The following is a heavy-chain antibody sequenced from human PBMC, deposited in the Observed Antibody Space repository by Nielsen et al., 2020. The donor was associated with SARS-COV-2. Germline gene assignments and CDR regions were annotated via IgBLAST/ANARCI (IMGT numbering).Heavy chain of an antibody. V-gene: IGHV4-39*01. Sequence: SETLSLTCTVSGGSISSSSYYWGWISQPPGKGLEWIGSIYYSGSTYYNPSLKSRVTISVDTSKNQFSLKLSSVTAADTAVYYCASLKTRYSSYMDVWGKGTTVTVSS. CDR2: IYYSGST. CDR1: GGSISSSSYY. D-gene: IGHD6-13*01. J-gene: IGHJ6*03. CDR3: ASLKTRYSSYMDV.